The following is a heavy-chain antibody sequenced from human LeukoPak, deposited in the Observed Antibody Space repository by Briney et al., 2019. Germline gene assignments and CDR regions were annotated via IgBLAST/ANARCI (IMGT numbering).Heavy chain of an antibody. D-gene: IGHD6-6*01. Sequence: ASVKVSCKASGYTFTSYGISWVRQAPGQGLEWMGWNSAYNGNTNYAQKLQGRVTMTTDTSTSTAYMELRSLRSDDTAVYYCARVVDIHSSSGWKALDYWGQGTLVTVSS. CDR1: GYTFTSYG. V-gene: IGHV1-18*01. J-gene: IGHJ4*02. CDR2: NSAYNGNT. CDR3: ARVVDIHSSSGWKALDY.